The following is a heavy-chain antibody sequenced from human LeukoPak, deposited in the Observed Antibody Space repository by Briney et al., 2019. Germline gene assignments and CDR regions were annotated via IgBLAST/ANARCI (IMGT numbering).Heavy chain of an antibody. D-gene: IGHD3-22*01. CDR1: GYTFTSYG. V-gene: IGHV1-18*01. Sequence: ASVKVSCKASGYTFTSYGISWVRQAPGQGLEWMGWISAYNGNTNYAQKLQGRVTMTTDTSTSTAYMELSSLRSEDTAVYYCARKTYYYDSSGYYSNWFDPWGQGTLVTVSS. J-gene: IGHJ5*02. CDR2: ISAYNGNT. CDR3: ARKTYYYDSSGYYSNWFDP.